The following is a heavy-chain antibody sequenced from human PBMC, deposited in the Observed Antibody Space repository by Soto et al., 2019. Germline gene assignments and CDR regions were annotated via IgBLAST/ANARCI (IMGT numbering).Heavy chain of an antibody. D-gene: IGHD7-27*01. CDR1: GGSISSSSYY. J-gene: IGHJ5*02. V-gene: IGHV4-39*01. CDR2: IYYSGST. CDR3: AREKTGDIWWFDP. Sequence: SETLSLTCTVSGGSISSSSYYWGWIRQPPGKGLEWIGSIYYSGSTYYTPSLKSRVTISVDTSKNRFSRKRSSVTAADTAVYYCAREKTGDIWWFDPWGQGTLVTVSS.